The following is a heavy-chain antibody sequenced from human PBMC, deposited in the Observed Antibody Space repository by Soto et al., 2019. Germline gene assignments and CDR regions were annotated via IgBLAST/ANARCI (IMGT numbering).Heavy chain of an antibody. Sequence: SETLSLTCSVSGGSISRYYWSWIRQPPGKGLEWIGYAYYSGDTGYNPSLQSRVTMAVDTSKNQVSLKLTSVTAADTAVYYCARVCPTCGVTTRAYFDYWGQGTLVTVSS. CDR3: ARVCPTCGVTTRAYFDY. CDR1: GGSISRYY. J-gene: IGHJ4*02. D-gene: IGHD4-4*01. CDR2: AYYSGDT. V-gene: IGHV4-59*01.